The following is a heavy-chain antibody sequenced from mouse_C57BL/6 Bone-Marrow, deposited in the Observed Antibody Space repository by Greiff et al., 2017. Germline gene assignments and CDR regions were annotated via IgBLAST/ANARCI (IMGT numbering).Heavy chain of an antibody. J-gene: IGHJ4*01. CDR2: INYDGSST. Sequence: EVKVVEPEGGLVQPGSSMKLSCTASGFTFSDYYMAWVRQVPEKGLEWVANINYDGSSTYYLDSLKSRFIISRDNAKNILYLQMSSLKSEDTATYYGARIYYDYDGGVRYAMDYWGQGTSVTGSS. D-gene: IGHD2-4*01. CDR1: GFTFSDYY. CDR3: ARIYYDYDGGVRYAMDY. V-gene: IGHV5-16*01.